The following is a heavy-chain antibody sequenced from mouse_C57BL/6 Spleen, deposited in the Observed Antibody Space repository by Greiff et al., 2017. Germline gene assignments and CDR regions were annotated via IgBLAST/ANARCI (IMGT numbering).Heavy chain of an antibody. Sequence: QVQLQQSGAELAKPGASVKLSCKASGYTFTSYWMHWVKQRPGQGLEWIGYINPSSGYTKYNQKFKAKATLTADKSSTTAYMRLSSLTDEASAVYYCASDLFAYWGQGTLVTVSA. CDR3: ASDLFAY. CDR2: INPSSGYT. J-gene: IGHJ3*01. V-gene: IGHV1-7*01. CDR1: GYTFTSYW.